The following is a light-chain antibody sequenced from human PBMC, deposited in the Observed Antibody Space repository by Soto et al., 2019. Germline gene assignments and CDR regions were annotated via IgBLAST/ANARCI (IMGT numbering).Light chain of an antibody. V-gene: IGKV1-5*01. Sequence: IHITESPSTLSASIGARVTITCRASQSMSSWLAWDQQKPGKAPKLLIYDASSLESGVPSRFSGSGSGTEFTLTISSLQPDDFATYYCQQYNSYLTWTFGQGTKVDIK. J-gene: IGKJ1*01. CDR1: QSMSSW. CDR2: DAS. CDR3: QQYNSYLTWT.